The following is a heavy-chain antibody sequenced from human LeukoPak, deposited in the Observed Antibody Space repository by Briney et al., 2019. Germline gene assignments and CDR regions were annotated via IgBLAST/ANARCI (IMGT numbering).Heavy chain of an antibody. CDR2: IKGDESAK. CDR3: ARDVGGSLDY. V-gene: IGHV3-7*01. D-gene: IGHD1-26*01. Sequence: GGSLRLSCAAAGFTFSAYWMAWVRQAPGKGLEWVANIKGDESAKHQAAPVKGRFTISKANAKHSVYMHRTMLRAEEAAFFYCARDVGGSLDYWGQGTLVTVSS. CDR1: GFTFSAYW. J-gene: IGHJ4*02.